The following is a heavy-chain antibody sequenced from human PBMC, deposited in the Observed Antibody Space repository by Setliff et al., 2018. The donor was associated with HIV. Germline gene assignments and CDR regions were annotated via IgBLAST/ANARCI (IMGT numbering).Heavy chain of an antibody. D-gene: IGHD2-21*02. Sequence: PSETLSLTCTVSGGSMSSYYWSWIRQPAGKGLEWIGHIYTSGSTNYNPSVKSRVTMSVDTSKNQFSLKLSSVTAADTAVYYCARHDCGGDCSINWFDPWGQGTLVTVSS. CDR2: IYTSGST. J-gene: IGHJ5*02. CDR1: GGSMSSYY. V-gene: IGHV4-4*07. CDR3: ARHDCGGDCSINWFDP.